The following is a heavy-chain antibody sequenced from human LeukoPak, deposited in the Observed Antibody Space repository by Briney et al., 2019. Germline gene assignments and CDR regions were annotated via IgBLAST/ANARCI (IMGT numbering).Heavy chain of an antibody. CDR2: VSYDGSNK. CDR1: GLTLSKYG. D-gene: IGHD2-15*01. V-gene: IGHV3-30*03. J-gene: IGHJ6*01. Sequence: GSLRLSCAASGLTLSKYGIHWVRQAPGKGLEWVAVVSYDGSNKNYKDSMKGRFIISRDNYNSTVYLQMNSLRAEDTAVYYCATSTAGYCSGRICSPYYFHYGINVWGPGTTVIVSS. CDR3: ATSTAGYCSGRICSPYYFHYGINV.